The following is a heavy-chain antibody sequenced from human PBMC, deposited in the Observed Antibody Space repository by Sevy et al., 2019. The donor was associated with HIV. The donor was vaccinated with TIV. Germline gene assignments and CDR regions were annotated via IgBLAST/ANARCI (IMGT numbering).Heavy chain of an antibody. CDR2: ISYDGSEK. CDR1: GFAFTNYYA. CDR3: ARPRANYVDHYFFYAMDV. J-gene: IGHJ6*02. V-gene: IGHV3-30-3*01. D-gene: IGHD4-17*01. Sequence: GGSLRLSCAASGFAFTNYYAMHWVRQAPGKGLEWVALISYDGSEKYYADSVKGRFTISRDNFKNTRYLQMNSLTTEDTAVYYCARPRANYVDHYFFYAMDVWGQGTTVTVSS.